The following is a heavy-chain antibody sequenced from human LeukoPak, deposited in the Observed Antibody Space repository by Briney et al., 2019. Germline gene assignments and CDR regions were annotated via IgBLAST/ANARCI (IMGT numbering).Heavy chain of an antibody. CDR2: ISSSGSTI. V-gene: IGHV3-11*01. Sequence: GGSLRLSCAASGFTFSDYYMSWIRQAPGKGLEWVSYISSSGSTIYYADSVKGRFTISRDNAKNSLYLQMNSLRAEDTAVYYCAREYCSGGSCYPRGYYYYMDVWGKGTTVTISS. CDR3: AREYCSGGSCYPRGYYYYMDV. D-gene: IGHD2-15*01. CDR1: GFTFSDYY. J-gene: IGHJ6*03.